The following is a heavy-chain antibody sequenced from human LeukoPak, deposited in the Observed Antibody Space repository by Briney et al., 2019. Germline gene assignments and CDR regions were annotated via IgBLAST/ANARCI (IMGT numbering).Heavy chain of an antibody. Sequence: GGSLRLSCAASGFTFSSYAMSWVRQAPGKGLEWVAVISYDGSNKYYADSVKGRFTISRDNSKNTLYLQMNSLRAEDTAVYYCAKPHWGSSSWYTPSFDYWGQGTLVTVSS. V-gene: IGHV3-30*18. CDR3: AKPHWGSSSWYTPSFDY. J-gene: IGHJ4*02. D-gene: IGHD6-13*01. CDR1: GFTFSSYA. CDR2: ISYDGSNK.